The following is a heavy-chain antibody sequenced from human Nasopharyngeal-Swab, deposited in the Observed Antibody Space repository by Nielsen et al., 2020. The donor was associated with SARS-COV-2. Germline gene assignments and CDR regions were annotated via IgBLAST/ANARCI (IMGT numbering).Heavy chain of an antibody. V-gene: IGHV3-11*04. Sequence: GESLKISCVASGFTFSDCYMTWIRQAPGKGLEWVSYISGSGTTIYYTDSVKGRFTISRDNAKNSLYLQMNSLRAEDTAVYYCASLLTAMANDYWGQGTLVTVSS. D-gene: IGHD5-18*01. CDR3: ASLLTAMANDY. J-gene: IGHJ4*02. CDR1: GFTFSDCY. CDR2: ISGSGTTI.